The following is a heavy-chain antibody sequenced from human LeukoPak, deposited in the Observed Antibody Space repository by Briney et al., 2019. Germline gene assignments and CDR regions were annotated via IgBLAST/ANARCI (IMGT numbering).Heavy chain of an antibody. V-gene: IGHV5-51*01. CDR1: GYSFTSYW. D-gene: IGHD6-6*01. J-gene: IGHJ6*03. Sequence: PGASLNISCKGSGYSFTSYWIGWVRQMPGKGLEWMGIFYPVDSDTRFSPSFQGQATIPADKSISTAFLQWSSLKAWDSPMHYCARSPTILSYSSSPYYYYMDAWGKGTTVTVSS. CDR3: ARSPTILSYSSSPYYYYMDA. CDR2: FYPVDSDT.